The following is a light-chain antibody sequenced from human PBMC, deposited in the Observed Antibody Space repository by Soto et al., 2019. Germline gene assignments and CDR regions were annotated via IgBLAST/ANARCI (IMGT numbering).Light chain of an antibody. Sequence: AIRMTQSPSSFSASTGDRVTITCRASQDISSYLAWYQQKVGKAPKLLIYAAATLQRGAPSRFSGSGSGTDFTLTISRRQSEDFAPYYGQQYFINPYTFGQGTKLE. J-gene: IGKJ2*01. CDR1: QDISSY. CDR2: AAA. CDR3: QQYFINPYT. V-gene: IGKV1-8*01.